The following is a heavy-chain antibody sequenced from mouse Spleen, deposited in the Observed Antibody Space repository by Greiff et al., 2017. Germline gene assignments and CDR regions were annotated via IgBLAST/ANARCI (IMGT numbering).Heavy chain of an antibody. CDR2: ISSGGSYT. J-gene: IGHJ2*01. D-gene: IGHD4-1*01. CDR1: GFTFSSYA. Sequence: EVHLVESGGGLVKPGGSLKLSCAASGFTFSSYAMSWVRQTPEKRLEWVATISSGGSYTYYPDSVKGRFTISRDNAKNTLYLQMSSLRSEDTAMYYCARHSGTGFDYWGQGTTLTVSS. CDR3: ARHSGTGFDY. V-gene: IGHV5-9-3*01.